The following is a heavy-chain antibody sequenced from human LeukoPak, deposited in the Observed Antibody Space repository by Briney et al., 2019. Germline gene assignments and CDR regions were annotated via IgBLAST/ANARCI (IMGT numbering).Heavy chain of an antibody. CDR2: IYYSGST. Sequence: SETLSLTCTVSGGSTSSYYWSWIRQPPGKGLEWIGYIYYSGSTNYNPSLKSRVTISVDTSKNQFSLKLSSVTAADTAVYYCARYDFWSGLDCWGQGTLVTVSS. CDR3: ARYDFWSGLDC. D-gene: IGHD3-3*01. CDR1: GGSTSSYY. V-gene: IGHV4-59*12. J-gene: IGHJ4*02.